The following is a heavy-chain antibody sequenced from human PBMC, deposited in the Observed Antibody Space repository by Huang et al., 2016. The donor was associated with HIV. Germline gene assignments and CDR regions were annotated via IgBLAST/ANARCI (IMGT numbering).Heavy chain of an antibody. D-gene: IGHD1-26*01. CDR2: ISYDGSNK. J-gene: IGHJ4*02. Sequence: VQLVESGGGVVQPGRSLRLACAASGFSFSTYGLDWVRQGPGKGLEWVAVISYDGSNKYCAHSVKGRFTISRDTSENKVYLQMKSLRHEDTAVYYCAKDGADEEWDIDYWGQGTLVTVSS. CDR3: AKDGADEEWDIDY. V-gene: IGHV3-30*18. CDR1: GFSFSTYG.